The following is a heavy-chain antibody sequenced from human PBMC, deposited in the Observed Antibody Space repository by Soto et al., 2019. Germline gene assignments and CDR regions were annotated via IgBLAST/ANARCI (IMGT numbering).Heavy chain of an antibody. CDR1: GFTFSSYA. Sequence: LRLSCAASGFTFSSYAMNWVRQAPGKGLEWVSGITGSGDNTYYADSVKGRFTISRDNSKNPLYLQMNSLRVEDTAIYYCAKVSLGATTLTDYYYYGMDVWGQGTTVTVSS. D-gene: IGHD1-26*01. CDR3: AKVSLGATTLTDYYYYGMDV. CDR2: ITGSGDNT. V-gene: IGHV3-23*01. J-gene: IGHJ6*02.